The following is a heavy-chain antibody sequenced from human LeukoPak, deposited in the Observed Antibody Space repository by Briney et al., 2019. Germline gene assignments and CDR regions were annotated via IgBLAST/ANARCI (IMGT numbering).Heavy chain of an antibody. D-gene: IGHD3-10*01. J-gene: IGHJ4*02. CDR3: AKVSYHYYGSGSYVLDY. CDR2: ISGSGSST. V-gene: IGHV3-23*01. CDR1: GFTFSRYA. Sequence: PGGSLRLSCAASGFTFSRYAMSWARQAPGKGLEWVSAISGSGSSTYHADSVKGRFTISRDNSKNTLYLQMNSLRAEDTAVYYCAKVSYHYYGSGSYVLDYWGQGTLVTVSS.